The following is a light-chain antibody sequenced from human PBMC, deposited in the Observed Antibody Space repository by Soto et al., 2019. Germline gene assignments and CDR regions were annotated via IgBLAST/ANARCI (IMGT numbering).Light chain of an antibody. CDR3: QHYGSSPRA. CDR1: QSVSSSY. CDR2: GAS. J-gene: IGKJ5*01. V-gene: IGKV3-20*01. Sequence: EIVLTQSPGTLSLSPGERATLSCRASQSVSSSYLAWYQQKPGQAPRLLIYGASSRATGIPDRFSGSGSGTDFTLTISRLEPEDVAVYYCQHYGSSPRAFGQGTRLEI.